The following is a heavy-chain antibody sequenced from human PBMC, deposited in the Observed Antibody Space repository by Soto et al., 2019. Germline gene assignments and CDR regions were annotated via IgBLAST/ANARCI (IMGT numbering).Heavy chain of an antibody. CDR3: ARARYYEAKNDV. J-gene: IGHJ4*02. Sequence: SETLSLTCTVSGDSISGYCWCWIRKPPGQRPEWLGCINSSGSTNYNPSLRSRVTLSIDTPRSQFSLRLNSVTAEDTVVYYCARARYYEAKNDVWGQGTRVTVSS. CDR2: INSSGST. V-gene: IGHV4-59*01. CDR1: GDSISGYC. D-gene: IGHD3-16*01.